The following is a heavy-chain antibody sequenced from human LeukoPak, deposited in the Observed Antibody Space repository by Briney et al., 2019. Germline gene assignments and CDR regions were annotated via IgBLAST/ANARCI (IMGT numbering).Heavy chain of an antibody. Sequence: GATVKVSCKASGYTFTGYYMHWVRQAPGQGLEWMGWINPNSGGTNYAQKFQGRVTMTRDTSISTACMELSRLRSDDTAVYYCARDYIDYYYYMDVWGKGTTVTVSS. CDR2: INPNSGGT. CDR3: ARDYIDYYYYMDV. D-gene: IGHD4-11*01. CDR1: GYTFTGYY. J-gene: IGHJ6*03. V-gene: IGHV1-2*02.